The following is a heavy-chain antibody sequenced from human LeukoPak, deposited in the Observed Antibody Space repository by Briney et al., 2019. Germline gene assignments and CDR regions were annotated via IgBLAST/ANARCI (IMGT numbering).Heavy chain of an antibody. CDR1: GFTFSDYY. D-gene: IGHD3-3*01. CDR2: ISSSGSTI. V-gene: IGHV3-11*01. J-gene: IGHJ6*02. Sequence: GGSLRLSCAASGFTFSDYYMSWISQAPGKGLEWVSYISSSGSTIYYADSVKGRFTISRDNAKNSLYLQMNSLRAEDTAVYYCASGVLRFLEWLPTYYYGMDVWGQGTTVTVSS. CDR3: ASGVLRFLEWLPTYYYGMDV.